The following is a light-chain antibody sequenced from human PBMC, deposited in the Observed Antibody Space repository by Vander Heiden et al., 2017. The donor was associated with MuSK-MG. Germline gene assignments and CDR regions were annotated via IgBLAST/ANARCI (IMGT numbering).Light chain of an antibody. CDR3: CSYTSAASRV. CDR1: SSDIGGYNY. CDR2: DVS. Sequence: QSDVTQPASVSGSPGQSITISCTGTSSDIGGYNYVSWYQQYPGKPPKLIIYDVSNRPSGVSNRCSGAKSGNTASLTVSWLQPEDEADYYCCSYTSAASRVFGGGTKLTVL. J-gene: IGLJ3*02. V-gene: IGLV2-14*03.